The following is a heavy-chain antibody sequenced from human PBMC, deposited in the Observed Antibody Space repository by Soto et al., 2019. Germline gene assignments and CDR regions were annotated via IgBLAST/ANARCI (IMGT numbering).Heavy chain of an antibody. V-gene: IGHV4-34*01. D-gene: IGHD6-6*01. CDR2: INHSGST. J-gene: IGHJ6*03. CDR1: GGSFSGYY. Sequence: SETLSLTCAVYGGSFSGYYWSWIRQPPGKGLEWIGEINHSGSTNYNPSLKSRVTISVDTSKNQFSLKLSSVTAADTAVYYCARGPRGAYSSSRRGYYYYYMDVWGKGTTVTVSS. CDR3: ARGPRGAYSSSRRGYYYYYMDV.